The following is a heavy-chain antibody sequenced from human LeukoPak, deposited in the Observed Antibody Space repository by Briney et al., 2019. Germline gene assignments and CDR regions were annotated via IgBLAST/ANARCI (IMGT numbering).Heavy chain of an antibody. CDR2: IYDSGTT. CDR1: GGSFSGYY. CDR3: ARDLVKSYYDSSGYIDY. V-gene: IGHV4-59*12. J-gene: IGHJ4*02. Sequence: SETLSLTCAVYGGSFSGYYWSWIRQPPGKGLEWFGYIYDSGTTNYNPSLKSRVTISVDTSKNQFSLKLSSVTAADTAVYYCARDLVKSYYDSSGYIDYWGQGTLVTVSS. D-gene: IGHD3-22*01.